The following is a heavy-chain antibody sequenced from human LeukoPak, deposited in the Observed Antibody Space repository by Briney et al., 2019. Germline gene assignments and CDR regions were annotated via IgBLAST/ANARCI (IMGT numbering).Heavy chain of an antibody. Sequence: YWSWIRQMPGKGLEWMGIIYPGDSDTRYSPSFQGQVTISADKSISTAYLQWSSLKASDTAMYYCARSPMGGGSYYNYFDYWGQGTLVTVSS. J-gene: IGHJ4*02. D-gene: IGHD1-26*01. CDR1: YW. V-gene: IGHV5-51*06. CDR2: IYPGDSDT. CDR3: ARSPMGGGSYYNYFDY.